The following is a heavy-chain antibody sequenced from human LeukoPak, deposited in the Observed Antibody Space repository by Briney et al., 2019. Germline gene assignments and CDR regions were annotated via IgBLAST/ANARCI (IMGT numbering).Heavy chain of an antibody. CDR2: IYHSGST. CDR3: AREGKPAAGYMDV. Sequence: SETLSLTCTVSGYSISSGYYWGWIRQPPGKGLEWIGSIYHSGSTNYNPSLKSRVTISVDTSKNQFSLKLSSVTAADTAVYYCAREGKPAAGYMDVWGKGTTVTVSS. D-gene: IGHD2-2*01. V-gene: IGHV4-38-2*02. CDR1: GYSISSGYY. J-gene: IGHJ6*03.